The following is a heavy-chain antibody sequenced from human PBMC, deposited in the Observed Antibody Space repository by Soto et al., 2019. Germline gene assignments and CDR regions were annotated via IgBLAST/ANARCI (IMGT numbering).Heavy chain of an antibody. Sequence: QITLKESGPTLVKPTQTLTLTCTFSGFSLSNSGVGVGWIRQPPGKALEWLALIFWDDDKRYSPSLKHRLTITKDTSKHQVVLTMTNMYPVDTATYYCAHSPPYDILTGSLNYFDYWGQGTLVTVSS. CDR2: IFWDDDK. J-gene: IGHJ4*02. CDR1: GFSLSNSGVG. CDR3: AHSPPYDILTGSLNYFDY. V-gene: IGHV2-5*02. D-gene: IGHD3-9*01.